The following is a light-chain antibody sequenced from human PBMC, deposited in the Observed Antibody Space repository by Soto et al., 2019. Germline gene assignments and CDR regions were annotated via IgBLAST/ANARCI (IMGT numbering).Light chain of an antibody. J-gene: IGKJ1*01. V-gene: IGKV3-20*01. Sequence: EVVLTQSPDTLSLSPGERATLSFSASQSVSSSYLAWYQQKPGQAPRLLIYGASSRATGIPDGFSGSGSGTDFTLTISRLEPEDFAVYYCQQYGSSPPWTFGQGTKVDIK. CDR3: QQYGSSPPWT. CDR2: GAS. CDR1: QSVSSSY.